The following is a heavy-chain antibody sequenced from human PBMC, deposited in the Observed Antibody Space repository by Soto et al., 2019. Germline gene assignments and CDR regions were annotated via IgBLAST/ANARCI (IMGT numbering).Heavy chain of an antibody. Sequence: QEQLVESGGGVVQAGRSLRLSCAASGFTFNFFGMHWVRQAPGKGLEWVAVISYDGSEKYYADSVKGRFTMYRDNSKNRVYLEMSSLRPEDPSVYYSAKERRYSFDAFDIWWHGRMVTVSS. J-gene: IGHJ3*02. V-gene: IGHV3-30*18. CDR1: GFTFNFFG. D-gene: IGHD5-12*01. CDR3: AKERRYSFDAFDI. CDR2: ISYDGSEK.